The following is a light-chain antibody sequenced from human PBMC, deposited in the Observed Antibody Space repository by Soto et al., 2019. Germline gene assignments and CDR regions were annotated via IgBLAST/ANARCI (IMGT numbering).Light chain of an antibody. J-gene: IGLJ2*01. CDR1: SSHVGDYNY. CDR3: SSYISNSIVV. CDR2: EVS. Sequence: QSVLTQPASVSGSPGQSITISCTGTSSHVGDYNYVSWYQQHPGKAPKLMIYEVSHRLSGVSNRFSGSKSGYTASLTISGLQDEDEADYYCSSYISNSIVVFGGGTKLTVL. V-gene: IGLV2-14*01.